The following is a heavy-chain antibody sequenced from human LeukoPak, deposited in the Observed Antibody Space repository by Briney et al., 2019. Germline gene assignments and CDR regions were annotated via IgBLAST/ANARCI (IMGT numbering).Heavy chain of an antibody. CDR3: ARGTTVTTPFDY. CDR1: GYTFTGYY. Sequence: ASEKVSCKASGYTFTGYYIHWVRQAPGQDLEWMGWISPNSGGRNYAQKFQGRVTMTRDTSVSTAHMELSNVRSDDTAVYYCARGTTVTTPFDYWGQGTLVTVSS. V-gene: IGHV1-2*02. CDR2: ISPNSGGR. D-gene: IGHD4-17*01. J-gene: IGHJ4*02.